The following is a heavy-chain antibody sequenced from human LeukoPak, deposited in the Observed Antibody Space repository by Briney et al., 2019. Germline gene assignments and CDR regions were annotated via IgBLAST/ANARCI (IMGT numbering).Heavy chain of an antibody. D-gene: IGHD6-19*01. J-gene: IGHJ4*02. CDR1: GFTFSGYA. CDR3: ARALWLEPFDY. V-gene: IGHV3-30-3*01. CDR2: ISYDGSNK. Sequence: GGSLRLSCAASGFTFSGYAVHWVRQAPGKGLEWVAVISYDGSNKNYADSVKGRFTISRDNSKNTLYLQMNSMRAEDTAVYSCARALWLEPFDYWGQGTLVTVSS.